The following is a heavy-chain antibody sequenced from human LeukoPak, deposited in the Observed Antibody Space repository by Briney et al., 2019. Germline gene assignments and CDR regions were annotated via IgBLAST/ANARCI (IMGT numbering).Heavy chain of an antibody. Sequence: ASVKVSSKTPENSSTDYNIHWGRKPPEQGLKWMGGTNPSSGGTSSAQKFQGRVTMTRDTSITTVYMEVRWLTSDDTAVYYCARADRLHGGPYLIGPWGQGTLVTVSS. CDR3: ARADRLHGGPYLIGP. D-gene: IGHD2-21*01. CDR1: ENSSTDYN. V-gene: IGHV1-2*02. CDR2: TNPSSGGT. J-gene: IGHJ5*02.